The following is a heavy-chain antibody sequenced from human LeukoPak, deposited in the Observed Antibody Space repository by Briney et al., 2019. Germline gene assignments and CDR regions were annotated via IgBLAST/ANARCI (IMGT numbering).Heavy chain of an antibody. CDR2: IIPIFGTA. D-gene: IGHD3-9*01. Sequence: SVKVSCKASGGTFSSYAISWVRQAPGQGLEWMGGIIPIFGTANYAQKFQGRVTITADESTSTAYMELSSLRSEDTAVYYCASLYDILTGYFPAWANAFDIWGQGTMVTVSS. CDR1: GGTFSSYA. J-gene: IGHJ3*02. CDR3: ASLYDILTGYFPAWANAFDI. V-gene: IGHV1-69*13.